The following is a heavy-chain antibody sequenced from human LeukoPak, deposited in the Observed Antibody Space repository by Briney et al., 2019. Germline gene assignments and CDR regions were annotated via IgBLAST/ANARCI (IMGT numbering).Heavy chain of an antibody. V-gene: IGHV4-4*07. CDR2: IYTSGST. D-gene: IGHD3-9*01. J-gene: IGHJ4*02. CDR1: GGSISSYY. CDR3: ARDRDDYDILTGAYYFDY. Sequence: PSETLSLTCTVSGGSISSYYWGWIRQPAGKGLEWIGRIYTSGSTNYNPSLKSRVTMSVDTSKNQFSLKLSSVTAADTAVYYCARDRDDYDILTGAYYFDYWGQGTLVTVSS.